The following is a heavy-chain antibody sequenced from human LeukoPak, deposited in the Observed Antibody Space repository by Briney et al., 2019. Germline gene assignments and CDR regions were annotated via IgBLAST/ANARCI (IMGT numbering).Heavy chain of an antibody. CDR3: ARDDSPGILRN. J-gene: IGHJ4*02. CDR2: ISYDGSNK. CDR1: GFTFSSYG. D-gene: IGHD3-22*01. Sequence: PGRSLRLSCAASGFTFSSYGMHWVRQAPGKGLEWVAVISYDGSNKYYADSVKGRFTFSSDNSKNTLYLQMNSLRAEDTAVYYCARDDSPGILRNWGQGTLVTVSS. V-gene: IGHV3-30*03.